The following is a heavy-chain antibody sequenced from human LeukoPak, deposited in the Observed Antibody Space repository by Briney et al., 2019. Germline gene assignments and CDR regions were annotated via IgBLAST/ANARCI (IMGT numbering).Heavy chain of an antibody. J-gene: IGHJ6*03. V-gene: IGHV4-59*01. CDR1: GGSISSYY. CDR2: IYYSGST. CDR3: ARSTYYDFWSGSNYYYYYMDV. Sequence: SETLSLTCTVSGGSISSYYWSWIRQPPGKGLEWIGYIYYSGSTNYNPSLKSRVTISVDTSKNQFSLKLSSVTAADTAVYYCARSTYYDFWSGSNYYYYYMDVWGKGTTVTVSS. D-gene: IGHD3-3*01.